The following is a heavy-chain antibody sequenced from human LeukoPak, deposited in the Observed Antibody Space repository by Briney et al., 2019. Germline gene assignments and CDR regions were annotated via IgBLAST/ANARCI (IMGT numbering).Heavy chain of an antibody. V-gene: IGHV3-30*18. D-gene: IGHD1-1*01. CDR1: GFTFSSYG. Sequence: GGSLRLSCAASGFTFSSYGMHWVRQAPGKGLEWVAVISYDGSNKYYADSVKGRFTISRDNSKNTLYLQMNSLRAEDTAVYYCAKYMLERDSYCYYYYGMDVWGKGTTVTVSS. CDR2: ISYDGSNK. J-gene: IGHJ6*04. CDR3: AKYMLERDSYCYYYYGMDV.